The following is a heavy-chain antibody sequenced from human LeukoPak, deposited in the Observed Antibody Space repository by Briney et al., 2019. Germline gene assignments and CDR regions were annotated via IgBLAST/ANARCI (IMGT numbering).Heavy chain of an antibody. V-gene: IGHV3-23*01. CDR3: ARDRLNYGDLGY. D-gene: IGHD4-17*01. Sequence: GGSLRLSCEASGFTFSTYAMSWVRQAPGKGLEWVSGISVSGGTTNYADSVKGRFTISRDNAKNSLYLQMNSLRAEDTAVYYCARDRLNYGDLGYWGQGTLVTVSS. J-gene: IGHJ4*02. CDR2: ISVSGGTT. CDR1: GFTFSTYA.